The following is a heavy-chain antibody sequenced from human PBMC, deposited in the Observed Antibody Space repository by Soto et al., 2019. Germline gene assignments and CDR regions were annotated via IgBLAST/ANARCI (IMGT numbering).Heavy chain of an antibody. CDR2: IWYDGSNK. CDR1: GFTFSSYG. V-gene: IGHV3-33*01. J-gene: IGHJ4*02. D-gene: IGHD3-10*01. Sequence: QVQLVESGGGVVQPGRSLRLSCAASGFTFSSYGMHWVRQAPGKGLEWVAVIWYDGSNKYYADSVKGRFTISRDNSKNTLYLQMNILRAEDTAVYYCARKNHGAWASDYWGQGTLVTVSS. CDR3: ARKNHGAWASDY.